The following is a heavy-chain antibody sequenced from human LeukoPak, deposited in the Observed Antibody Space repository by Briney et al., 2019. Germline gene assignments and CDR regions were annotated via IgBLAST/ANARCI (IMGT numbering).Heavy chain of an antibody. CDR2: ISSSSSYI. CDR3: ARGSVGAENY. V-gene: IGHV3-21*01. J-gene: IGHJ4*02. Sequence: GGSLRLSCEASGFTFSSYWMTWVRQAPGKGLEWVSSISSSSSYIYYADSVKGRFTISRDNAKNSLYLQMNSLRAEDTAVYYCARGSVGAENYWGQGTLVTVSS. CDR1: GFTFSSYW. D-gene: IGHD1-26*01.